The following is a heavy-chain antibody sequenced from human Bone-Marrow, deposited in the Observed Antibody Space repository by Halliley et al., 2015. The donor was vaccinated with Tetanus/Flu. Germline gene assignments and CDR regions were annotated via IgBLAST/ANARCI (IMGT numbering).Heavy chain of an antibody. V-gene: IGHV3-21*04. CDR1: GFTFSDFT. D-gene: IGHD2-21*01. J-gene: IGHJ6*02. CDR3: ARIKTPEGAYFSYYGMDV. CDR2: ISSSGTYT. Sequence: SLRLSCLASGFTFSDFTMTWVRQAPGKGLQWVSSISSSGTYTYYADSLQGRFTIARDNAKRSLYLQVNSLRTEDTGIYYCARIKTPEGAYFSYYGMDVWGQGTTVTVS.